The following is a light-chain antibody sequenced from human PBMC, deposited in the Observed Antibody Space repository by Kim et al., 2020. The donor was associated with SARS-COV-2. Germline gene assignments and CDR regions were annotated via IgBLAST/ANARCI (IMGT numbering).Light chain of an antibody. CDR2: AAS. Sequence: DIQMTQSPSAMSASVGDSVTITCRASQGISNSLVWFQQKPGKVPKRLISAASSLHSGVPSRFSGSGSGAEFTLTISSLQPEDFATYYCLQYKSFPRTFGQGTKVDIK. CDR1: QGISNS. V-gene: IGKV1-17*03. J-gene: IGKJ1*01. CDR3: LQYKSFPRT.